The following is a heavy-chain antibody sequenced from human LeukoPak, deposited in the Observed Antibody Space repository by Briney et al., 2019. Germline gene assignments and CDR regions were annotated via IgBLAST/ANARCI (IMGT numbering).Heavy chain of an antibody. Sequence: GASVKVSCKASGYAFTSYGISWVRQAPGQGLEWMGWISAYNGNTNYAPKLQGRVTMTTDTSTSTAYMELRSLRSDATAVYYCAREDCSGGSCYSLSLTPVFHVFDIWGQGTMVTVSS. CDR2: ISAYNGNT. J-gene: IGHJ3*02. CDR1: GYAFTSYG. D-gene: IGHD2-15*01. V-gene: IGHV1-18*01. CDR3: AREDCSGGSCYSLSLTPVFHVFDI.